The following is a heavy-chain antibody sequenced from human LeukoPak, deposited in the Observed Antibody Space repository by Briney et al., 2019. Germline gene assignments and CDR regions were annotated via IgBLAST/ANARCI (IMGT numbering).Heavy chain of an antibody. CDR2: IYSSGNT. J-gene: IGHJ3*02. CDR3: AKPHSPPAYDSSVEDAFDI. D-gene: IGHD3-22*01. CDR1: GFTVSRSY. Sequence: GGSLRLSCAASGFTVSRSYMNWVRQAPGKGLEWVSVIYSSGNTYYADSVKGRFTISRDNSKNTLYLQMNSLRAEDTAVYYCAKPHSPPAYDSSVEDAFDIWGQGTMVTVSS. V-gene: IGHV3-53*01.